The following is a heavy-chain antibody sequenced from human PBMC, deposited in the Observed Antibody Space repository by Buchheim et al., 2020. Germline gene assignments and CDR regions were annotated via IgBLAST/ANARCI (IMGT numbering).Heavy chain of an antibody. D-gene: IGHD3-3*01. CDR1: GFTFSSYW. CDR2: IKQDGSEK. CDR3: ARGIYDSWSGYYTLGYYYYYYGMDV. V-gene: IGHV3-7*04. Sequence: EVQLVESGGGLVQPGGSLRLSCAASGFTFSSYWMSWVRQAPGKGLEWVANIKQDGSEKYYVDSVKGRFTISRDNAKNSLYLQMNSLRAEDTAVYYCARGIYDSWSGYYTLGYYYYYYGMDVWGQGTT. J-gene: IGHJ6*02.